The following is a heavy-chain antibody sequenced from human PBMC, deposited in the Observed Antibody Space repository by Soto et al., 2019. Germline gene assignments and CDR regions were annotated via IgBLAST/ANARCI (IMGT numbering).Heavy chain of an antibody. V-gene: IGHV4-59*01. CDR1: GGSISSYC. CDR2: IYYSGST. Sequence: SETLSLTCTVSGGSISSYCWSWIRQPPGKGLEWIGYIYYSGSTNYNPSLKSRVTISVDTSKNQFSLKLSSVTAADTAVYYCAGGGIPLWSQLWFGPWGQGTLVTVSS. D-gene: IGHD5-18*01. J-gene: IGHJ5*02. CDR3: AGGGIPLWSQLWFGP.